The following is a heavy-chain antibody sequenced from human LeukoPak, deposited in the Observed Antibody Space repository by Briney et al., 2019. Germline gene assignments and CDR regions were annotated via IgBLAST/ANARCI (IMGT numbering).Heavy chain of an antibody. CDR2: INWNGGST. V-gene: IGHV3-20*04. D-gene: IGHD3-9*01. CDR1: GFTFDDYG. J-gene: IGHJ4*02. Sequence: GGSLRLSCAASGFTFDDYGMSWVRQAPGKGLEWVSGINWNGGSTGYADSVKGRFTISRDNAKNSLYLQMNSLRAEDTAVYYCARTLSYYDILTGSYYFDYWGQGTLVTVSS. CDR3: ARTLSYYDILTGSYYFDY.